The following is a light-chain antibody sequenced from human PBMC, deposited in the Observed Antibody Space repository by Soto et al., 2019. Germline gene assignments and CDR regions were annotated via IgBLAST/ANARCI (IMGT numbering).Light chain of an antibody. Sequence: QPVLTQPPSASGTPGQRVTISCSGSSSNIGSNYVYWYQQLPGTAPKLLIYRNNQRPSGVPDRFSGSKSGTSASLAISGLRSEDEADYCCAAWDDSLSGNWVFGGGTKLTVL. CDR3: AAWDDSLSGNWV. J-gene: IGLJ3*02. V-gene: IGLV1-47*01. CDR2: RNN. CDR1: SSNIGSNY.